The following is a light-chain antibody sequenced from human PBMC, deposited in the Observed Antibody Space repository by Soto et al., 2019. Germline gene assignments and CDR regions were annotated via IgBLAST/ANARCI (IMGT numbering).Light chain of an antibody. V-gene: IGKV3-20*01. Sequence: EIVLTQSPGTLSLSPGESATLSCRASQSISSSFFAWYQHKPGQAPRLLIYGTSNRATGIPDRFSGSGSGTDFTLTISRLEPEDFAVYYCQQYGNSPWTFGQGTKVEIK. J-gene: IGKJ1*01. CDR3: QQYGNSPWT. CDR1: QSISSSF. CDR2: GTS.